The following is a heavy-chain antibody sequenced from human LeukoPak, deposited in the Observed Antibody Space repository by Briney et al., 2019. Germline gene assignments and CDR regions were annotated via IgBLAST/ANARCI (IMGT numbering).Heavy chain of an antibody. CDR2: ISGSGGRT. D-gene: IGHD3-10*01. V-gene: IGHV3-23*01. Sequence: GGSLRLSCAASGFTFSSYAMSWVRQAPGKGLEWVSAISGSGGRTYYADSVKGRFTISRGNSKNTLYLQMNSLRAEDTAVYNCAKGDFYGSGRDYYYYMDVWGKGTTVTISS. CDR3: AKGDFYGSGRDYYYYMDV. CDR1: GFTFSSYA. J-gene: IGHJ6*03.